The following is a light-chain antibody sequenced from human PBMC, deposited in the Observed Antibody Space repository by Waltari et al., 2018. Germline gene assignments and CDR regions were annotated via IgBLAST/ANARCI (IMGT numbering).Light chain of an antibody. CDR3: CSYVQKDVWL. J-gene: IGLJ3*02. V-gene: IGLV2-23*02. CDR1: TGDGGNSNF. Sequence: QSALTQPASVSGAPGQSITISCTGTTGDGGNSNFVSWYQHHPGKVPNLIIYEVIKRPSGISDRFTGSNSGNTASLSISGLQAEDEADYYCCSYVQKDVWLFGGGTKVTVL. CDR2: EVI.